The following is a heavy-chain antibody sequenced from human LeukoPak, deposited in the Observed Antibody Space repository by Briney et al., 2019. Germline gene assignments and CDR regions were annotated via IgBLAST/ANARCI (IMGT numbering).Heavy chain of an antibody. CDR1: GFTFSSYS. D-gene: IGHD3-10*01. Sequence: GGSLRLSCAASGFTFSSYSMNWVCQAPGKGLEWVSSISSSSSYIYYADSVKGRFTISRDNAKNSLYLQMNSLRAEDTAVYYCATAQRFGDDYWGQGTLVTVSS. V-gene: IGHV3-21*01. CDR3: ATAQRFGDDY. CDR2: ISSSSSYI. J-gene: IGHJ4*02.